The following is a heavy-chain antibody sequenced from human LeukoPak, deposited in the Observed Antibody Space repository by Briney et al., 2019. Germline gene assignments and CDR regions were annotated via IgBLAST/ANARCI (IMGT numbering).Heavy chain of an antibody. CDR2: ISDTGGNT. CDR1: GFTFSTYA. D-gene: IGHD1/OR15-1a*01. CDR3: AKGRTDDY. J-gene: IGHJ4*02. Sequence: GGSLGLSCAASGFTFSTYAMSWVRQTPERGLEWVSAISDTGGNTFYADSVKDRFTISRDNSKNTLYLQMNSLRAEDTAIYYCAKGRTDDYWGQGTLVTVSS. V-gene: IGHV3-23*01.